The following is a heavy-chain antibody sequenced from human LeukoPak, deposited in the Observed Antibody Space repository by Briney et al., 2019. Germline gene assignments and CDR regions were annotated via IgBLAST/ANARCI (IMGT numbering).Heavy chain of an antibody. CDR1: GGSISSYY. J-gene: IGHJ6*03. V-gene: IGHV4-59*01. CDR2: IYYSGST. Sequence: SETLSLTCTLSGGSISSYYWSWIRQPPGKGLEWIGYIYYSGSTNYNPSLKSRVTISVDTSKNQFSLKLSSVTAADTAVYYCARVKGVRFLEWLLKGGYYYMDVWGKGTTVTVSS. CDR3: ARVKGVRFLEWLLKGGYYYMDV. D-gene: IGHD3-3*01.